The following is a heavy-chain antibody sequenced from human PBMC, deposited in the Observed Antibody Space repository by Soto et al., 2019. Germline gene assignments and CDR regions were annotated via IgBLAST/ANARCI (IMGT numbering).Heavy chain of an antibody. J-gene: IGHJ6*02. CDR2: TYYRSQWYN. D-gene: IGHD3-16*01. Sequence: SQTLSLTCVISGDSVSSNSAAWNWIRQSPSRGLEWLGRTYYRSQWYNDYAVSVKGRIIINPDTSKNQFSLQLSSVTPEDTAVYYCAREGFGRDGYNCMDVWGQGTTVTVSS. V-gene: IGHV6-1*01. CDR1: GDSVSSNSAA. CDR3: AREGFGRDGYNCMDV.